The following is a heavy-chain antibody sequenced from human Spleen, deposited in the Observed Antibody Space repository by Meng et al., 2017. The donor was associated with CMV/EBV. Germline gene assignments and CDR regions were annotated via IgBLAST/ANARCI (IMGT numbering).Heavy chain of an antibody. J-gene: IGHJ4*02. V-gene: IGHV3-23*01. D-gene: IGHD6-13*01. CDR2: ISGSGGST. CDR3: AKAFSSSWYREYYDY. Sequence: GESLKISCRASGYTFSSYSMSWVRQAPGKGLEWVSSISGSGGSTYSADSVKGRLTISRDNSKNTLYLQMNSLRVEDTAVYYCAKAFSSSWYREYYDYWGQGTLVTVSS. CDR1: GYTFSSYS.